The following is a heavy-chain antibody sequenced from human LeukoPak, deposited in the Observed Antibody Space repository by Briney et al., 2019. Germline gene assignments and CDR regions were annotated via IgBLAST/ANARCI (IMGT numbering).Heavy chain of an antibody. J-gene: IGHJ6*02. Sequence: GGSLRLSCAASGFTFSSYKMSWVRQAPGKGLEWVANIKQDGSEKYYVDSVKGRFTISRDNAKNSLYLQMNSLRVEDTAVYYCARTPRGDPNYYYYYGMDVWGQGTTVTVSS. V-gene: IGHV3-7*01. CDR3: ARTPRGDPNYYYYYGMDV. CDR2: IKQDGSEK. CDR1: GFTFSSYK. D-gene: IGHD2-21*02.